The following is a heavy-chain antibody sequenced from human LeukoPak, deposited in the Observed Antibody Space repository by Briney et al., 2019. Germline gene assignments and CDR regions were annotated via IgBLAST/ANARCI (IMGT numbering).Heavy chain of an antibody. Sequence: PSETLSLTCTVSGGSISSYYWSWIRQPPGKGLEWIGYIYYSGSTNYNPSLKSRVTISVDTSKNQFSLKLSSVTAADTAVYYCARGRGGWPPDYWGQGTLVTVSS. V-gene: IGHV4-59*12. J-gene: IGHJ4*02. D-gene: IGHD6-19*01. CDR2: IYYSGST. CDR3: ARGRGGWPPDY. CDR1: GGSISSYY.